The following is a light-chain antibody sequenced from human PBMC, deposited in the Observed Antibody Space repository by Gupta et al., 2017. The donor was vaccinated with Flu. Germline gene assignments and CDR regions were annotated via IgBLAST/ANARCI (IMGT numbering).Light chain of an antibody. CDR2: DVS. CDR3: SSSRSSSALARA. J-gene: IGLJ2*01. Sequence: QSAPTQPASVSGSPGQSSTISCTGTSSDVGGFNYVSWYQQHPGKAPKLMIYDVSNRPSGVSNRFSCSNSGITASPTTSGLQAEDEAAYYCSSSRSSSALARAFGGGTKLTVL. CDR1: SSDVGGFNY. V-gene: IGLV2-14*03.